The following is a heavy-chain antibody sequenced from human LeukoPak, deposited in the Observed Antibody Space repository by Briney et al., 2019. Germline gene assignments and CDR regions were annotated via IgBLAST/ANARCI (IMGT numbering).Heavy chain of an antibody. V-gene: IGHV3-7*01. D-gene: IGHD3-3*01. CDR1: GFTFSSYS. Sequence: GGSLRLSCAASGFTFSSYSMNWVRQAPGKGLEWVANIKQDGSEKYYVVSVKGRFTISRDNAKNSLYLQMNSLRAEDTAVYYCARAALIWSGYQGFDYWGQGTLVTVSS. CDR3: ARAALIWSGYQGFDY. J-gene: IGHJ4*02. CDR2: IKQDGSEK.